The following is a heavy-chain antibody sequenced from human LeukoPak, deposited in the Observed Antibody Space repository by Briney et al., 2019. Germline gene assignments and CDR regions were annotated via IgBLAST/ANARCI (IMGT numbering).Heavy chain of an antibody. CDR1: GFTFSIYA. V-gene: IGHV3-23*01. D-gene: IGHD5-12*01. J-gene: IGHJ3*02. Sequence: GGSLRLSCAASGFTFSIYAMTWVRQAPGKGLEWVSTIHDSGDSTYFADSVKGRFTISRDNSKNTLYLHMNSLRAEDTAVYYCAKPLPWPPAFDIWGQGTMVTVSS. CDR3: AKPLPWPPAFDI. CDR2: IHDSGDST.